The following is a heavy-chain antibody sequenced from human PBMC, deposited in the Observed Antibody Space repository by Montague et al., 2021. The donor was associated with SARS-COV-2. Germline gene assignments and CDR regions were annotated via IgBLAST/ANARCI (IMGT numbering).Heavy chain of an antibody. D-gene: IGHD3-16*01. V-gene: IGHV4-34*01. Sequence: SETRSLTCAVYGGSFSGYYWSWIRQPPGKGLEWIGQIHHTGSTIYKPSLKSRVTISEDTSKNQFSLKMTSVTAADTAVYYCARGGHQLRFGLDVWGQGTTVTVSS. CDR1: GGSFSGYY. J-gene: IGHJ6*02. CDR3: ARGGHQLRFGLDV. CDR2: IHHTGST.